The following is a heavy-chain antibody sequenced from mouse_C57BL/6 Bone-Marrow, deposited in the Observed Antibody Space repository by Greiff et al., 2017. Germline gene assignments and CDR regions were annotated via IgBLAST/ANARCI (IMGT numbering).Heavy chain of an antibody. V-gene: IGHV1-4*01. CDR3: ARYHYGSSYGY. CDR1: GYTFTSYT. J-gene: IGHJ2*01. CDR2: INPSSGYT. D-gene: IGHD1-1*01. Sequence: VQGVESGAELARPGASVKMSCKASGYTFTSYTMHWVKQRPGQGVEWIGYINPSSGYTKYNHKFKDKATLTADKSSSTAYLQLSSLTSEDSAVYYCARYHYGSSYGYWGQGTTLTVSS.